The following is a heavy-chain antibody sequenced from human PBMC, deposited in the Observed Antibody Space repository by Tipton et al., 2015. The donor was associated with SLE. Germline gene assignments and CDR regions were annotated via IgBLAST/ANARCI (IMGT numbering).Heavy chain of an antibody. CDR1: GGSIGSFY. J-gene: IGHJ3*02. V-gene: IGHV4-59*12. CDR2: VHYSGST. CDR3: AREEENDFWSGGDAFDI. D-gene: IGHD3-3*01. Sequence: TLSLTCTVSGGSIGSFYWTWIRQSPEKGLEWIAYVHYSGSTNYNPSLKSRVTISVDTSKNQFSLKLSSVTAADTAVYYCAREEENDFWSGGDAFDIWGQGTMVTVSS.